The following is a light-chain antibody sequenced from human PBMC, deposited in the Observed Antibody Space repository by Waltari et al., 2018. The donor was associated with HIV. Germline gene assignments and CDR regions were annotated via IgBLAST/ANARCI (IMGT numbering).Light chain of an antibody. CDR3: ATWDDRLNGVV. V-gene: IGLV1-44*01. Sequence: QSVLTQPPSASGTPGQRVTISCSGSSSNIGSNVVSWYQQLPGTAHQLLIYNNVQRPSGVPDRFSGSKSGTSASLAISGLQSEDEADYYCATWDDRLNGVVFGGGTKLTVL. CDR1: SSNIGSNV. J-gene: IGLJ2*01. CDR2: NNV.